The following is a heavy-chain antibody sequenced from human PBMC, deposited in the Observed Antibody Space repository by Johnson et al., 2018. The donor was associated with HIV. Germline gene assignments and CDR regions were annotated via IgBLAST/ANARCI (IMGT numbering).Heavy chain of an antibody. D-gene: IGHD5-18*01. Sequence: VQLVESGGGLVQTGGSLRLSCAASGFTFSSYWMYWVRQAPGKGLVWVSRINSDGSSTSYADSVKGRFTTSRDNAKNTLFLQMNSLRAEDTAVYYCAKERVTLSSRGDAFDMWGQGTMVTVSS. V-gene: IGHV3-74*01. CDR1: GFTFSSYW. J-gene: IGHJ3*02. CDR2: INSDGSST. CDR3: AKERVTLSSRGDAFDM.